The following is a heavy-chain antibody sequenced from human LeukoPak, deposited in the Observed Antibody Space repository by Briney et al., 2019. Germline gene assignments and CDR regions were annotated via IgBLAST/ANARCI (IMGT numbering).Heavy chain of an antibody. J-gene: IGHJ4*02. CDR2: TYYRSKWYN. CDR1: GDSVSSSTAA. Sequence: SQTLSLTCAISGDSVSSSTAAWNWIRQSPSGGLEWLGRTYYRSKWYNDYAVSVKSRITINPDTSKNQFSLQLNSVTPEDTAVYYCARGGVRGAAPLYYFDYWGQGTLVTVSS. V-gene: IGHV6-1*01. D-gene: IGHD3-10*01. CDR3: ARGGVRGAAPLYYFDY.